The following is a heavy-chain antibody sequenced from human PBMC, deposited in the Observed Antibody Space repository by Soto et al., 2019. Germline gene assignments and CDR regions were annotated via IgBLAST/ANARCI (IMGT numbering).Heavy chain of an antibody. CDR2: INSRGTYT. J-gene: IGHJ6*02. CDR3: ACVAPTIFGAQFHQNLVDV. V-gene: IGHV3-11*06. Sequence: QVQLVQSGGGLVEPGGSLRLSCAASGFKFPDYHMTWIRQAQGKGLVWISYINSRGTYTTYADSVRGRFTVSRDNAKNSLYLQMDSLKGEDTAVYYCACVAPTIFGAQFHQNLVDVWGQGNMVTVAS. D-gene: IGHD3-3*01. CDR1: GFKFPDYH.